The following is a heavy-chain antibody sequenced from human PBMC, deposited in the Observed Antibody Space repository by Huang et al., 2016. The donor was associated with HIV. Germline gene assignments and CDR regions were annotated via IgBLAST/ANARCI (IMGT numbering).Heavy chain of an antibody. CDR1: DDSINSRSYY. J-gene: IGHJ5*02. CDR3: ARHVKDSSWYVGWFDP. Sequence: QLQLQESGPGLVKPSETLSLTCSVSDDSINSRSYYWGWIRQPPGKGLEWIGSVYYGGSTYYNPSLKGRVTMSVDTSRNQFSLKLSSVTTADTAVYYCARHVKDSSWYVGWFDPWAREPWSPSPQ. D-gene: IGHD6-13*01. V-gene: IGHV4-39*01. CDR2: VYYGGST.